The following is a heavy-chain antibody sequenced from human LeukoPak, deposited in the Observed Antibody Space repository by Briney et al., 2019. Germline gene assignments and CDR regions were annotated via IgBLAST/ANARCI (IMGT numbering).Heavy chain of an antibody. Sequence: SETLSLTCAVYGGSFSGYYWSWIRQPPGKGLEWIGEINHSGSTNYNPSLKSRVTLSVDTSKNQFSLKLSSVTAADTAVYYCARDATHFDYWGQGTLVTVSS. CDR3: ARDATHFDY. CDR2: INHSGST. V-gene: IGHV4-34*01. J-gene: IGHJ4*02. CDR1: GGSFSGYY.